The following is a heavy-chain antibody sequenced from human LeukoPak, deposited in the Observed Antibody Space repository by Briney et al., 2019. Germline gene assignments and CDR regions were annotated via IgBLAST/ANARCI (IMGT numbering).Heavy chain of an antibody. CDR3: ARYYDSSGYYYVHDAFDI. V-gene: IGHV1-2*06. CDR2: INPNSGGT. Sequence: ASVKVSCKASGYTFTGYYMHWVRQAPGQGLEWMGRINPNSGGTNYAQKFQGRVTMTRDTSISTAYMELSRPRSDDTAVYYCARYYDSSGYYYVHDAFDIWGQGTMVTVSS. D-gene: IGHD3-22*01. J-gene: IGHJ3*02. CDR1: GYTFTGYY.